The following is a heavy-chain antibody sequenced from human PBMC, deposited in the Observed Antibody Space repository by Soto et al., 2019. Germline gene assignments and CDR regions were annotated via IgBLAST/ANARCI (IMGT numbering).Heavy chain of an antibody. CDR2: IYTSGST. Sequence: SGTLSLTCTVSGGSISSYYWSWIRQPAGKGLEWIGRIYTSGSTNYNPSLKSRVTMSVDTSKNQFSLKLSSVTAADTAVYYCARANYDSSGYYLDGMDVWGQGTTVTVSS. CDR1: GGSISSYY. D-gene: IGHD3-22*01. V-gene: IGHV4-4*07. CDR3: ARANYDSSGYYLDGMDV. J-gene: IGHJ6*02.